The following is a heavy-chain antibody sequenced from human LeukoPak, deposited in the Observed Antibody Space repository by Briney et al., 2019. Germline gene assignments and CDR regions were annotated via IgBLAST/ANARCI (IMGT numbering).Heavy chain of an antibody. CDR2: ISYDGSNK. Sequence: QTGGSLRLSCAASGFTFSSYGMHWVRQAPGKGLEWVAVISYDGSNKYYADSVKGRFTISRDNSKNTLYLQMNSLRAEDTAVYYCAKDQQLVFFFDYWGQGTLVTVSS. CDR3: AKDQQLVFFFDY. CDR1: GFTFSSYG. V-gene: IGHV3-30*18. D-gene: IGHD6-13*01. J-gene: IGHJ4*02.